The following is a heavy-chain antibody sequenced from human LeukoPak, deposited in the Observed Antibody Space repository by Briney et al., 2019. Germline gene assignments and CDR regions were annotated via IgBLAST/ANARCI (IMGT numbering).Heavy chain of an antibody. V-gene: IGHV3-74*01. CDR2: INSDGSST. J-gene: IGHJ4*02. D-gene: IGHD6-6*01. Sequence: PGGSLRLSCTASGFTFSNHGMNWVRQAPGKGLVWVSRINSDGSSTSYADSVKGRFTISRDNAKNTLYLQMNSLRAEDTAVYYCARGGVYSSSAPDYWGQGTLVTVSS. CDR1: GFTFSNHG. CDR3: ARGGVYSSSAPDY.